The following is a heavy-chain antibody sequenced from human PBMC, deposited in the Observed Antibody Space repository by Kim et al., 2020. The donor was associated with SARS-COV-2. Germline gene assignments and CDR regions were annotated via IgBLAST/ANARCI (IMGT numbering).Heavy chain of an antibody. Sequence: GGSLRLSCAASGFTFTKYGMSWVRQAPGKGLEWVSGIYSDDSTTDYADAVKGRFTISRDNSKNTLYLQMNSLRAEDTALYYCATSWGAYWGQGTLVSVSS. V-gene: IGHV3-23*03. D-gene: IGHD3-16*01. CDR1: GFTFTKYG. CDR3: ATSWGAY. CDR2: IYSDDSTT. J-gene: IGHJ4*02.